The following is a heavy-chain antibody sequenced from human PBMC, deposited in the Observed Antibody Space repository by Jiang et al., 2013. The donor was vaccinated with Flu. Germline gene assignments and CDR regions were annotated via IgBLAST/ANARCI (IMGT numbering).Heavy chain of an antibody. V-gene: IGHV3-48*03. CDR3: ARDSTDLSPGWVYFDH. J-gene: IGHJ4*02. D-gene: IGHD3-9*01. CDR2: IDSGGNTI. Sequence: GSLRLSCSASGFTFSNYEMNWVRQAPGKGLEWLSYIDSGGNTIYQADSVKGRFTISRDNAKNSLYLQMNSLRAEDTAVYYCARDSTDLSPGWVYFDHWGRGTLVTVSS. CDR1: GFTFSNYE.